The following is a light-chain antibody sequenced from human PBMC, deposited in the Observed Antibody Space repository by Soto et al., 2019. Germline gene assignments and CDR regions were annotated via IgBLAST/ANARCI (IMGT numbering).Light chain of an antibody. J-gene: IGLJ1*01. V-gene: IGLV2-14*02. CDR2: DVS. CDR1: SSDVGSHDL. CDR3: SSFTSTTTYV. Sequence: QSVLTQPASVSGSPGQSIAISCTGTSSDVGSHDLDSWYQQQSGKVPKLIIYDVSSRPSGVSNRFSGSKSGNTASLTISGLQAEDEADYYCSSFTSTTTYVFGTGTKVTVL.